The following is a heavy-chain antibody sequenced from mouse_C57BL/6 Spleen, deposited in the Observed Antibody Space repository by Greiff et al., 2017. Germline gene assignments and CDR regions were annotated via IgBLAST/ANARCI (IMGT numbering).Heavy chain of an antibody. Sequence: VQLQESGAELARPGASVKLSCKASGYTFTSYGISWVKQRTGQGLEWVGEINPRSGNTYYNEKFKGKATLTADKSTSTAYMDLRSLTSEDSAVDCCARDGSGYWGQGTTLTVSS. V-gene: IGHV1-81*01. CDR3: ARDGSGY. CDR1: GYTFTSYG. CDR2: INPRSGNT. J-gene: IGHJ2*01. D-gene: IGHD3-2*01.